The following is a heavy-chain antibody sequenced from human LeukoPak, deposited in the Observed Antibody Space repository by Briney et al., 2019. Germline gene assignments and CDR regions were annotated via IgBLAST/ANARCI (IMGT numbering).Heavy chain of an antibody. CDR1: GGTFSSYA. CDR2: IIPIFGTA. J-gene: IGHJ4*02. CDR3: ARDLNYCSGGSCSY. D-gene: IGHD2-15*01. V-gene: IGHV1-69*06. Sequence: SVKVSCKASGGTFSSYAISWVRQAPGQGLEWMGGIIPIFGTANYAQKFRGRVTITADKSTSTAYMELSSLRSEDTAVYYCARDLNYCSGGSCSYWGQGTLVTVSS.